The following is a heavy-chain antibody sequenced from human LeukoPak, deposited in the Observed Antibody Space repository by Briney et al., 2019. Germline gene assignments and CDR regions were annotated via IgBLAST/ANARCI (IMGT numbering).Heavy chain of an antibody. Sequence: GASLRLSCAASGFTFSSYAMSWVRQAPGKGLEWVSSITISGATTYYADSVKGRLTISRANSKTTLYLQMNSLRAEDTAVYYCATYGSGSYYRKAFDYWGQGTLVTVSS. CDR1: GFTFSSYA. D-gene: IGHD3-10*01. V-gene: IGHV3-23*01. CDR3: ATYGSGSYYRKAFDY. J-gene: IGHJ4*02. CDR2: ITISGATT.